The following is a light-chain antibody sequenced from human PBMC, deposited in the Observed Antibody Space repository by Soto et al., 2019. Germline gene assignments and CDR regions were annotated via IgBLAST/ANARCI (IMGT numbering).Light chain of an antibody. CDR1: QSVTTF. CDR3: QQVKSHST. CDR2: RAS. Sequence: IQMTQSPSSVSASVWNRVTISCRTSQSVTTFLNWYQQKPGEAPKLLIYRASTLQTGIPSRFSGSGYGAEFTLTISSLQPDDFATYYCQQVKSHSTFGQGTKVDIK. V-gene: IGKV1-39*01. J-gene: IGKJ1*01.